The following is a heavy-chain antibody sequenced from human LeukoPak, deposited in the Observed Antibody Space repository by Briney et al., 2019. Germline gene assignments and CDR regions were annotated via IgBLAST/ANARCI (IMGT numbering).Heavy chain of an antibody. Sequence: SETLSLTCAVYGGSFSGYYWSWIRPPPGKGLEWIGEINHSGSTNYSPSLKSRVTISVDTSKNQFSLKLSSVTAADTAVYYCARGRDDYVWGSYRYTHDYWGQGTLVTVSS. V-gene: IGHV4-34*01. CDR3: ARGRDDYVWGSYRYTHDY. J-gene: IGHJ4*02. D-gene: IGHD3-16*02. CDR2: INHSGST. CDR1: GGSFSGYY.